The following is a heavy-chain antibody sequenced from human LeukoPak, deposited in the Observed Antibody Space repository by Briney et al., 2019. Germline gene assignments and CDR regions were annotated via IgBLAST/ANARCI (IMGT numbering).Heavy chain of an antibody. V-gene: IGHV3-43*02. J-gene: IGHJ3*02. D-gene: IGHD3-10*01. CDR1: GFTFDDYA. CDR3: AKTNGWFGELLAGAFDI. Sequence: AGGSLRLSCAASGFTFDDYAMHWVRQAPGKGLEWVSLISGDGGSTYYADSVKGRFTISRDNSENSLYLQMNSLRTEDTALYYCAKTNGWFGELLAGAFDIWGQGTMVTVSS. CDR2: ISGDGGST.